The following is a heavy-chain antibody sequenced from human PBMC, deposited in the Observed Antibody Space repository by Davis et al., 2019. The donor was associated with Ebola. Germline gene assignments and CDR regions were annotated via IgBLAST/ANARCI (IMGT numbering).Heavy chain of an antibody. Sequence: SETLSLTCTASGGSISSGGYYWSWIRQHPGKGLEWIGYIYYSGSTNYNPSLKSRVTISVDTSKNQFSLKLSSVTAADTAVYYCARAPNYSGYFDYWGQGTLVTVSS. V-gene: IGHV4-61*08. CDR1: GGSISSGGYY. CDR3: ARAPNYSGYFDY. J-gene: IGHJ4*02. CDR2: IYYSGST. D-gene: IGHD4-11*01.